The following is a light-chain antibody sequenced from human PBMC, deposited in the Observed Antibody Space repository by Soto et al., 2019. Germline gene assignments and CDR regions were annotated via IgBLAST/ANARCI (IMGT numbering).Light chain of an antibody. CDR3: QQCYGTPYT. V-gene: IGKV1-39*01. Sequence: DIQMTHSPSSLSASLLDRVTITFRASQWIGTCLNWYQQKPGKAPKVLIYAASSLQSGVPSRFSGSGSGTDFTLAIRNLQPEDFATYCCQQCYGTPYTFGQGTKVDNK. J-gene: IGKJ2*01. CDR2: AAS. CDR1: QWIGTC.